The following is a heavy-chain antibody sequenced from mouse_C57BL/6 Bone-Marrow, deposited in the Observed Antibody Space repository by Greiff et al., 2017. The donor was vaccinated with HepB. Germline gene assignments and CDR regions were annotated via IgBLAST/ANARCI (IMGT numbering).Heavy chain of an antibody. CDR3: ASRDYGSVYYAMDY. V-gene: IGHV1-62-3*01. Sequence: QVQLQQPGAELVKPGASVKLSCKASGYTFTSYWMHWVKQRPGRGLEWIGRIDPNSGGTKYNQKFKDKATLTADKSSSTAYMQLSSLTYEDSAVYYCASRDYGSVYYAMDYWGQGTSVTVSS. CDR1: GYTFTSYW. D-gene: IGHD1-1*01. J-gene: IGHJ4*01. CDR2: IDPNSGGT.